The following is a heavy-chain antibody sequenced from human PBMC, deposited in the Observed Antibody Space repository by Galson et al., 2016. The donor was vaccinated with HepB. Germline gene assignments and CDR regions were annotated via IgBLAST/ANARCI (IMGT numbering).Heavy chain of an antibody. CDR1: GFTFSSFA. V-gene: IGHV3-30*04. J-gene: IGHJ6*02. CDR3: AREDQDYGDYSPLSGYYNCGMDV. Sequence: SLRLSCAASGFTFSSFAMHWVRQSPGKGLEWEAVISYDGSNKYYAASVQGRFSISRDNSKNTLSLQMNSLRAEDTAVYYCAREDQDYGDYSPLSGYYNCGMDVWGQGTTVTVSS. CDR2: ISYDGSNK. D-gene: IGHD4-17*01.